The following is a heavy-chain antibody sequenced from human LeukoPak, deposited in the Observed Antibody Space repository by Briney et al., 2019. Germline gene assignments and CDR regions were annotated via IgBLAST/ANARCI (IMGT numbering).Heavy chain of an antibody. J-gene: IGHJ4*02. D-gene: IGHD2-2*01. CDR3: ASSRGEVVVPAAPDY. Sequence: SETLSLTCAVYGGSFSGYYWSWIRQPPGKGLEWIGEINHSGSTNYNPSLKSRVTISVDTSKNQFSLKLSSVTAADTAVYYCASSRGEVVVPAAPDYWGQGTLVTVSS. CDR1: GGSFSGYY. V-gene: IGHV4-34*01. CDR2: INHSGST.